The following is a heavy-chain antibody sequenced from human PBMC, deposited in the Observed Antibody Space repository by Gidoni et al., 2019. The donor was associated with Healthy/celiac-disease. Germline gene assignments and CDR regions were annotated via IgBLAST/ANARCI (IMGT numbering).Heavy chain of an antibody. CDR3: ARGALHTAMVWLSPQINWYFDL. Sequence: QVQLQESGPGLVKPSETLSLTCTVPGGSISSYYWSWIRQPPGKGLEWIGYIYYSGSTNYNPSLKSRVTISVDTSKNQFSLKLSSVTAADTAVYYCARGALHTAMVWLSPQINWYFDLWGRGTLVTVSS. CDR1: GGSISSYY. V-gene: IGHV4-59*01. D-gene: IGHD5-18*01. CDR2: IYYSGST. J-gene: IGHJ2*01.